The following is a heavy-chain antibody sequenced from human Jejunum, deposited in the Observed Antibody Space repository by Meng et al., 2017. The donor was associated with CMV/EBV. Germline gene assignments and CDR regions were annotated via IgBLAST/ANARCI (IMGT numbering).Heavy chain of an antibody. Sequence: SGVDLSSYWMSWVRQAPGKGLEWVANIKEDGSERFFVDSVKGRFTISRDDAQNSVYLEMNSLKVEDTGVYYCARDQPNYYDPSHSFQYWGQGTLVTVSS. J-gene: IGHJ1*01. D-gene: IGHD3-3*01. CDR1: GVDLSSYW. CDR2: IKEDGSER. CDR3: ARDQPNYYDPSHSFQY. V-gene: IGHV3-7*01.